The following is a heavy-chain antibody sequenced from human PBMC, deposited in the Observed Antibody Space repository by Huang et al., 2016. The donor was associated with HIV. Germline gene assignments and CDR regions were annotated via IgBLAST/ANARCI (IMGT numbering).Heavy chain of an antibody. J-gene: IGHJ5*02. CDR1: GYTFFTYS. D-gene: IGHD3-10*01. V-gene: IGHV1-18*01. CDR3: ARFRGPQVTLNWLDP. Sequence: QVQLVQSGPEMKKPGASVNVSCKASGYTFFTYSISWVRQAPGQGLEWMGWVSTYNGHTNYAQKFQGRITLTTDVSTSSAYMEPKNLRSDDTAVYYCARFRGPQVTLNWLDPWGQGTLVTVSS. CDR2: VSTYNGHT.